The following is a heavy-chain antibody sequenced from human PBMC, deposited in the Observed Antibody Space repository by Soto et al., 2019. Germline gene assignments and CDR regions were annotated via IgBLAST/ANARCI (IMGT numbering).Heavy chain of an antibody. Sequence: EVQLLESGGGLVQPGGSLRLSCAASGFTFSIYAMNWVRQAPGKGLEWVSVISGSGGSTYYADSVKGRFTISRDNSNNTLYLQMNSLRAEDTAVYYCARRTVVWYFDLWGRGTLVTVSS. J-gene: IGHJ2*01. CDR3: ARRTVVWYFDL. V-gene: IGHV3-23*01. D-gene: IGHD2-15*01. CDR1: GFTFSIYA. CDR2: ISGSGGST.